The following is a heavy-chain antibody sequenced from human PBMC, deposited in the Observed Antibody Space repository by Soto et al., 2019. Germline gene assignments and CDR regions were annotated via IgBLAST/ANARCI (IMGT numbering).Heavy chain of an antibody. CDR1: GYTFTSYG. CDR2: ISAYNGNT. D-gene: IGHD1-26*01. Sequence: QVQLVQSGGEVKKPGASVKVSCKASGYTFTSYGISWVRQAPGQGLEWMGRISAYNGNTNYAQKLQGRVTMTTDTSTSTAYIELRSLRSDDTAVYYCARVVGALGHWFEPWGQGTLVTVSS. CDR3: ARVVGALGHWFEP. J-gene: IGHJ5*02. V-gene: IGHV1-18*01.